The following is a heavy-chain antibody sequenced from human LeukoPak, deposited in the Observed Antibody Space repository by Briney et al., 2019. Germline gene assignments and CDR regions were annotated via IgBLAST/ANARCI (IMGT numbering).Heavy chain of an antibody. Sequence: SETLSLTCTVSGGVVSSSSYYWGWIRQPPGKGLEWIGSIYYSGTTYYIPSLKSRITISVDTSKNQFSLKLNSVTAADTAVYYCARHGGAAAAIDYWGQGTLVTVSS. CDR3: ARHGGAAAAIDY. CDR1: GGVVSSSSYY. V-gene: IGHV4-39*01. J-gene: IGHJ4*02. CDR2: IYYSGTT. D-gene: IGHD6-13*01.